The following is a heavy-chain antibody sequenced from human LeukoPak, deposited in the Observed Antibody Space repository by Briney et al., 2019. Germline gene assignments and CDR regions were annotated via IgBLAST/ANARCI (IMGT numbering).Heavy chain of an antibody. CDR3: ARVYNPIDY. V-gene: IGHV4-39*07. Sequence: SETLSLTCTVSGGSIGSSAYSWGWIRQPPGKGLEWIGSISYTGTTYYNPSLKSRVTISLDTSKNQFSLKLSSVTAADTAVYYCARVYNPIDYWGQGTLVTVSS. CDR2: ISYTGTT. CDR1: GGSIGSSAYS. J-gene: IGHJ4*02. D-gene: IGHD1-1*01.